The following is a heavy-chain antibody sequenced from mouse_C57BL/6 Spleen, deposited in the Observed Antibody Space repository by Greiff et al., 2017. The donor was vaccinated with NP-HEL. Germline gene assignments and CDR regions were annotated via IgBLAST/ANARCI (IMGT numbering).Heavy chain of an antibody. CDR1: GYTFTSYW. CDR3: ERSDRSYYDSIYYAMDY. J-gene: IGHJ4*01. D-gene: IGHD2-4*01. Sequence: VKLQESGAELVRPGSSVKLSCKASGYTFTSYWMHWVKQRPIQGLEWIGNIDPSDSETHYNQKFKDKATLTVDKSSSTAYMQLSSLTSEDSAVYYCERSDRSYYDSIYYAMDYWGRGTSLTVSS. V-gene: IGHV1-52*01. CDR2: IDPSDSET.